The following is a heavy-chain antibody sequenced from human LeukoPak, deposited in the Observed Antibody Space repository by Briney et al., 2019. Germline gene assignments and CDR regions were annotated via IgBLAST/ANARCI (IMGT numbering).Heavy chain of an antibody. Sequence: SETLSLTCAVSGGSISSTSYYWGWIRQPPGKGLEWIGSIYYSGSTYYNPSLKSRVTISVDTSKNQFSLKLSSVTAADTAVYYCARERYWGQGTLVTVSS. CDR1: GGSISSTSYY. CDR3: ARERY. J-gene: IGHJ4*02. V-gene: IGHV4-39*07. CDR2: IYYSGST.